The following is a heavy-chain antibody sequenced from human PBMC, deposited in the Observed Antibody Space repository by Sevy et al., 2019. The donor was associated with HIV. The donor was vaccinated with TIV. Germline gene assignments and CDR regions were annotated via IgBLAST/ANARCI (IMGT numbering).Heavy chain of an antibody. J-gene: IGHJ4*02. Sequence: GGSLSLSCAASGFTFSGSAMHWVRQAPGKGLEWVGRIRSRVNSYATAYAASVRGRFTIAREDSENTAFLEMSSLKTEDTAVYYCTASMKTDVLRYFDWLEEPPFDHWGQGTLVTVSS. CDR2: IRSRVNSYAT. D-gene: IGHD3-9*01. CDR3: TASMKTDVLRYFDWLEEPPFDH. V-gene: IGHV3-73*01. CDR1: GFTFSGSA.